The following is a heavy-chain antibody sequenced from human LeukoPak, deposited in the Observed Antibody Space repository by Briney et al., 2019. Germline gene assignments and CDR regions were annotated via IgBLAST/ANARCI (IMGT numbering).Heavy chain of an antibody. CDR2: MYYRGST. Sequence: SQTLSLTCTVAGGSITSGDYYWSLIRQPPGKGLEWVGYMYYRGSTYYNPPPKSRVTIAADTSKNQLSLKLRSVTAADTAVYYCARPYYYDSRIDPWGQGTLVTVSS. V-gene: IGHV4-30-4*01. CDR1: GGSITSGDYY. J-gene: IGHJ5*02. D-gene: IGHD3-22*01. CDR3: ARPYYYDSRIDP.